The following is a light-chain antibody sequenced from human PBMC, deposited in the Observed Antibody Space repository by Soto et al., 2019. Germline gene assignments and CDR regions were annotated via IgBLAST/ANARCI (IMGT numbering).Light chain of an antibody. CDR1: HLLSSSY. CDR3: QQYASSPLT. Sequence: IVLTQSPGTLSLSPGERATLSCRSSHLLSSSYLAWYQQKRCQAPRLXIFGASSRDTGIPDRFSGSGSGTDFTLTISRLEPEDFAVYYCQQYASSPLTFGGGTKVDIK. J-gene: IGKJ4*01. CDR2: GAS. V-gene: IGKV3-20*01.